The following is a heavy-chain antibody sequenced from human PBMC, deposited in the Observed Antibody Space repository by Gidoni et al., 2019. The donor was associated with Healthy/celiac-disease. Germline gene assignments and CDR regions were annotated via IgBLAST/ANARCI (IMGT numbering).Heavy chain of an antibody. CDR2: IKQDGSEK. CDR1: EFTFSSYG. Sequence: EVQLVESGGGLVQPGGSLSLSCAASEFTFSSYGMSWVRQAPGKGLEWVANIKQDGSEKYYVDSVKGRFTISRDNAKNSLYLQMNSLRAEDTAVYYCARENNLDYYDSSGDAFDIWGQGTMVTVSS. V-gene: IGHV3-7*04. J-gene: IGHJ3*02. CDR3: ARENNLDYYDSSGDAFDI. D-gene: IGHD3-22*01.